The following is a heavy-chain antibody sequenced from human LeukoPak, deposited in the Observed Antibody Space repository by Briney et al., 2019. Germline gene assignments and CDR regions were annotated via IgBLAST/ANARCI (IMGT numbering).Heavy chain of an antibody. J-gene: IGHJ4*02. D-gene: IGHD5-18*01. CDR3: ASGSRYSYVGD. CDR1: GGTFSSYA. V-gene: IGHV1-69*04. Sequence: ASVKVSCKASGGTFSSYAISWVRQAPGQGLEWMGRIIPIFGIANYAQKFQGRVTITADKSTSTAYMELSSLRSEDTAVYYCASGSRYSYVGDWGQGALVTVSS. CDR2: IIPIFGIA.